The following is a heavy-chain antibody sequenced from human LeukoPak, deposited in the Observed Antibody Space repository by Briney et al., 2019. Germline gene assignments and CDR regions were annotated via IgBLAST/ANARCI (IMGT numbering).Heavy chain of an antibody. V-gene: IGHV4-59*08. CDR1: GGSISSYY. D-gene: IGHD6-19*01. J-gene: IGHJ4*02. CDR3: ARALLSQYSSGWPAFDY. Sequence: SETPSLTCTVSGGSISSYYWSWIRQPPGKGLEWIGYIYYSGSTNYNPSLKSRVTISVDTSKNQFSLKLSSVTAADTAVYYCARALLSQYSSGWPAFDYWGQGTLVTVSS. CDR2: IYYSGST.